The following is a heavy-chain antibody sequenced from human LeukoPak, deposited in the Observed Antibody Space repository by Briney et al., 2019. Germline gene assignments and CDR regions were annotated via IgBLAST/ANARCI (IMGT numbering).Heavy chain of an antibody. CDR3: ARDLLDTAMVSDY. Sequence: GSLRLSCAASGFTFSSYSMNWVRQAPGKGLEWVSSISSSSSYIYYADSVKGRFTISRDNAKNSLYLQMNSLRAEDTAVYYCARDLLDTAMVSDYWGQGTLVTVSS. J-gene: IGHJ4*02. CDR1: GFTFSSYS. V-gene: IGHV3-21*01. D-gene: IGHD5-18*01. CDR2: ISSSSSYI.